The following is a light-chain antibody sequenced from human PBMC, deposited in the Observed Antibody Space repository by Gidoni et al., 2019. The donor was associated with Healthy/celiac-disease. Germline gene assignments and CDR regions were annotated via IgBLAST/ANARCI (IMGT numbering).Light chain of an antibody. CDR2: DVS. J-gene: IGLJ2*01. Sequence: QSALTQPRSVSGSPGQSVTISCTGTSSDVGGYNYVPWYQQHPGKAPKLMIYDVSKRPSGVPDRFSGSKSGNTASLTISGLQAEDEADYYCCSYACSYTLVFGGGTKLTVL. CDR3: CSYACSYTLV. CDR1: SSDVGGYNY. V-gene: IGLV2-11*01.